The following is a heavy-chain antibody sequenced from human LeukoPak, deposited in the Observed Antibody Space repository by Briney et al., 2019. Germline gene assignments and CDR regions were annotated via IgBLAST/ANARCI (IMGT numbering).Heavy chain of an antibody. Sequence: GGSLRLSCAASGFTFSYYWMSWVRQAPGRGLEWVASIKQDGNEKYYVDSVKGRFTISRDNAKNSLYLQMNSLRAEDTAVYYCARGRETSDYWGQGTLVTVSS. CDR2: IKQDGNEK. CDR1: GFTFSYYW. CDR3: ARGRETSDY. V-gene: IGHV3-7*01. J-gene: IGHJ4*02.